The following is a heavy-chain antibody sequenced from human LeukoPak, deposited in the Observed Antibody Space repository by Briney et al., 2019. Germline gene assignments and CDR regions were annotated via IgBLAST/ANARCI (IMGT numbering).Heavy chain of an antibody. CDR3: ARDQGHYAFDM. J-gene: IGHJ3*02. V-gene: IGHV3-7*01. CDR1: GFIFSSYW. Sequence: TGGSLRLSCAASGFIFSSYWMNWDRQVPGKGLEWVANIRQDGSEKYYVDSVKDRFTISRDNAKNSLYLQMNSLRAEDTAVYYCARDQGHYAFDMWGQGTVVTVSS. CDR2: IRQDGSEK.